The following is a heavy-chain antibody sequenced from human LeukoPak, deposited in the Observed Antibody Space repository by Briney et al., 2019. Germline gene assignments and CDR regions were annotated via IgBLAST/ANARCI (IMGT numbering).Heavy chain of an antibody. CDR1: GGSISSSPYY. J-gene: IGHJ1*01. CDR2: IYHSGST. V-gene: IGHV4-39*07. Sequence: SETLSLTCTVSGGSISSSPYYWGWIRQPPGKGLEWIGSIYHSGSTYYNPSLKSRVTISVDTSKNQFSLRLFSVTAADTAVYYCARDGYSSSLQYWGQGTLVTVSS. CDR3: ARDGYSSSLQY. D-gene: IGHD6-13*01.